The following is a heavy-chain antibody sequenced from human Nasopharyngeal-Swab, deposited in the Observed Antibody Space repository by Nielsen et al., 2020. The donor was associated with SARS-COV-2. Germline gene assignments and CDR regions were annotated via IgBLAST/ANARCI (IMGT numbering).Heavy chain of an antibody. Sequence: GSLKISCAASGFTFDDYAMHWVRQAPGKGLEWVSLISGDGGSTYYADSVKGRFTISRDNSKNSLYLQMNSLRTEDTALYYCAKAPYDFWSGFFDYWGQGTLVTVSS. CDR1: GFTFDDYA. CDR2: ISGDGGST. J-gene: IGHJ4*02. D-gene: IGHD3-3*01. V-gene: IGHV3-43*02. CDR3: AKAPYDFWSGFFDY.